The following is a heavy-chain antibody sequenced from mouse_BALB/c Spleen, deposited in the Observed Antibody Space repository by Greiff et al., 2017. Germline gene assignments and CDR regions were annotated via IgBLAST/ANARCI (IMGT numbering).Heavy chain of an antibody. CDR2: ISYSGST. J-gene: IGHJ4*01. Sequence: ESGPGLVKPSQSLSLTCTVTGYSITSDYAWNWNRQFPGNKLEWMGYISYSGSTSYNPSLKSRISITRDTSKNQFFLQLNSVTTEDTATYYCARGGVYYAMDYWGQGTSVTVSS. CDR1: GYSITSDYA. V-gene: IGHV3-2*02. CDR3: ARGGVYYAMDY.